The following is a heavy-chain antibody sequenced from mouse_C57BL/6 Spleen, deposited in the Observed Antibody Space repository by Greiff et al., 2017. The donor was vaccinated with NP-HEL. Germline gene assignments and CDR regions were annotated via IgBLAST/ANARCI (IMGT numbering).Heavy chain of an antibody. J-gene: IGHJ2*01. CDR3: TRDKGDYYGSSYPGYYFDY. V-gene: IGHV5-9-1*02. Sequence: EVKLMESGEGLVKPGGSLKLSCAASGFTFSSYAMSWVRQTPEKRLEWVAYISSGGDYIYYADTVKGRFTISRDNARNTLYLQMSSLKSEDTAMYYCTRDKGDYYGSSYPGYYFDYWGQGTTLTVSS. CDR1: GFTFSSYA. CDR2: ISSGGDYI. D-gene: IGHD1-1*01.